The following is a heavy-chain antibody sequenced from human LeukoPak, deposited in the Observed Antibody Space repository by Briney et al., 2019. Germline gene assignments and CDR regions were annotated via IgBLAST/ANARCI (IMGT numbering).Heavy chain of an antibody. D-gene: IGHD3-3*01. CDR2: ICAYNGNT. CDR1: GYTFTSYG. CDR3: ARASGPIFGVVTQYFDY. V-gene: IGHV1-18*01. J-gene: IGHJ4*02. Sequence: GASVKVSCKASGYTFTSYGISWVRQAPGQGLEWMGWICAYNGNTNYAQKLQGRVTMTTDTSTSTAYMELRSLRSDDTAVYYCARASGPIFGVVTQYFDYWGQGTLVTVSS.